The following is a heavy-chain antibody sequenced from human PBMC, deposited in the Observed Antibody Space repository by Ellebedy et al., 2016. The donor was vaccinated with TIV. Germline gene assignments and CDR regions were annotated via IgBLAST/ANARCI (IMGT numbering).Heavy chain of an antibody. D-gene: IGHD2-15*01. J-gene: IGHJ4*02. CDR2: ITGNGINT. Sequence: GESLKISCAASGFTVSSNYMSWVRQAPGKGLEWVSAITGNGINTYHTDSVKGRFTISRDNSKNTLYLQMNSLRAEDTAVYSCAKAPIETCRGVICYPFDNWGLGTLVTVSS. CDR3: AKAPIETCRGVICYPFDN. CDR1: GFTVSSNY. V-gene: IGHV3-23*01.